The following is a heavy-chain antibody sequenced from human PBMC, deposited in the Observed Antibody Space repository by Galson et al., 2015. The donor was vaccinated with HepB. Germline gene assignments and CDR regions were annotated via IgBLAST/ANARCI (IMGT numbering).Heavy chain of an antibody. CDR3: ARDLLWFGEPEGMDV. CDR1: GFTVSSNY. Sequence: SLRLSCAASGFTVSSNYMSWVRQAPGKGLEWVSVIYSGGSTYYADSVKGRFTISRDNSKNTLYLQMNSLRAEDTAVYYCARDLLWFGEPEGMDVWGQGTTVTVSS. J-gene: IGHJ6*02. V-gene: IGHV3-66*01. CDR2: IYSGGST. D-gene: IGHD3-10*01.